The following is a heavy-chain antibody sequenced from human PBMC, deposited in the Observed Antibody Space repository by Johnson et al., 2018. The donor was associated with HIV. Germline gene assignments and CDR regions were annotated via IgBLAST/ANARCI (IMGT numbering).Heavy chain of an antibody. J-gene: IGHJ3*02. CDR2: INWTGGST. CDR3: AKDNIPYCSSTSCPASAFDI. D-gene: IGHD2-2*01. CDR1: AFTVSSNY. Sequence: VQLVESGGGLVQPGGSLRLSCVATAFTVSSNYMSWVRQAPGKGLEWVSGINWTGGSTGYADSVKGRFTISSDKAKNSLYLQMNRLRAEDTALYYCAKDNIPYCSSTSCPASAFDIWGQGTMVTVSS. V-gene: IGHV3-20*04.